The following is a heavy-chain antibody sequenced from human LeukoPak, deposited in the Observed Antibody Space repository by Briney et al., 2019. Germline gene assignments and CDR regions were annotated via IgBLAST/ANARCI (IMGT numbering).Heavy chain of an antibody. J-gene: IGHJ3*02. Sequence: GGSLRLSCAASGFTFSTYAMHWVRQAPGKGLEWVAVISFDGSNKYYADSVKGRFTISRDSSKNTLYLQMNSLRAEDTAVYYCTRWSSRVIVVVPDAFDIWGQGTMVTVSS. CDR1: GFTFSTYA. D-gene: IGHD3-22*01. V-gene: IGHV3-30*04. CDR2: ISFDGSNK. CDR3: TRWSSRVIVVVPDAFDI.